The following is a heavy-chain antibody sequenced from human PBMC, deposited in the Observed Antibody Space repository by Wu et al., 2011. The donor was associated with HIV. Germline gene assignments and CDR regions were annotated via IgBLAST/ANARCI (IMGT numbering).Heavy chain of an antibody. V-gene: IGHV1-18*01. CDR1: GYTFSSYG. CDR3: ARGSLPHYDVLSGYYNSPDFFDS. J-gene: IGHJ4*02. CDR2: ISAYNGDT. D-gene: IGHD3-9*01. Sequence: QVQLVQSGAEVKKPGASVKVSCKASGYTFSSYGISWVRQAPGQGLEWMGWISAYNGDTYSAQKFQGRITLTTDTSTRTAYMELRTLKSDDTAVYYCARGSLPHYDVLSGYYNSPDFFDSWAREPWSPSPQ.